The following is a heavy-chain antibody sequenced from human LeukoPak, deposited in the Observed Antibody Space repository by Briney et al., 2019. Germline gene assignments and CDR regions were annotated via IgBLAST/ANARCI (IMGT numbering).Heavy chain of an antibody. D-gene: IGHD3-22*01. J-gene: IGHJ6*03. Sequence: GGSLRLSCAASGFTFSSYWMSWVRQAPGKGLEWVANIKQDGSEKYYVDSVKGRFTISRDNAKNSLYLQMNSLRAEDTAVYYCARIGGYYDSSVGYYYYYYMDVWGKGTTVTVSS. CDR1: GFTFSSYW. V-gene: IGHV3-7*01. CDR2: IKQDGSEK. CDR3: ARIGGYYDSSVGYYYYYYMDV.